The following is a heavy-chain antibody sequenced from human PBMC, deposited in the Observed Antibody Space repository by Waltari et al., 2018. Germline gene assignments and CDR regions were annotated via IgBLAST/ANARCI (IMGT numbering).Heavy chain of an antibody. Sequence: EVQLEESGGGLVQPGGSLRLSCAASGFTFSSYWMHWVRQAPGKGLVGFSRINRDGSTISYADSVKGRFTISRDNAKNTPYLQMNSLSAEDTAVYYCASAYYDILDWGQGTLVTVSS. CDR2: INRDGSTI. CDR1: GFTFSSYW. D-gene: IGHD3-9*01. J-gene: IGHJ4*02. CDR3: ASAYYDILD. V-gene: IGHV3-74*01.